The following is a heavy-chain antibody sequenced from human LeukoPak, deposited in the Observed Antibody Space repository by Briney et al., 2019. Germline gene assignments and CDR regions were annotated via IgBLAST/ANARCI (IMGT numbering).Heavy chain of an antibody. CDR1: GGTFSSYA. J-gene: IGHJ4*02. CDR3: AREGEQQLVLFYFDY. V-gene: IGHV1-69*04. Sequence: ASVKASCKASGGTFSSYAISWVRQAPGQGLEWMGRIIPILGIANYAQKFQGRVTMTTDTSTSTAYMELRSLRSDDTAVYYCAREGEQQLVLFYFDYWGQGTLVTVSS. D-gene: IGHD6-13*01. CDR2: IIPILGIA.